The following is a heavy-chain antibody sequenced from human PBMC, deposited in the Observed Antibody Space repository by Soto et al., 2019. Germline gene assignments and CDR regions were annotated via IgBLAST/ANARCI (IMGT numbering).Heavy chain of an antibody. CDR1: GYTFTSYD. Sequence: ASVKVSCKASGYTFTSYDINWVRQATGQGLEWMGWMNPNSGNTGYAQKFQGRVTMTRNTSISTAYMELSSLRSDDTAVYYCARDQRGYSYGYYYYYGMDVWGQGTTVTVSS. CDR3: ARDQRGYSYGYYYYYGMDV. V-gene: IGHV1-8*01. D-gene: IGHD5-18*01. CDR2: MNPNSGNT. J-gene: IGHJ6*02.